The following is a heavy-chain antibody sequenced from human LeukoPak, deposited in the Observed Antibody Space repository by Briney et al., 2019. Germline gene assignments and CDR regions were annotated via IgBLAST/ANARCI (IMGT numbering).Heavy chain of an antibody. CDR3: ARSTYGDYDVAY. D-gene: IGHD4-17*01. CDR1: GFTFSSYW. V-gene: IGHV3-23*01. CDR2: ISGGGGST. Sequence: GGSLRLSCAASGFTFSSYWMSWVRQAPGKGLEWVSAISGGGGSTYYADSVKGRFTISRDNSKNTLYLQMNSLRAEDTAVYYCARSTYGDYDVAYWGQGTLVTVSS. J-gene: IGHJ4*02.